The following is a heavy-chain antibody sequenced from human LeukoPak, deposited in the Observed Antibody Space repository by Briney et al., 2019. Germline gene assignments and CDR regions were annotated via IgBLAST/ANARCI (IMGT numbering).Heavy chain of an antibody. CDR3: AIMARVGYSSGWSRMDV. D-gene: IGHD6-19*01. CDR1: GGSFSDYY. Sequence: SETQSLTCAVYGGSFSDYYWSWIRQPPGKGLEWIGEINHSGSTNYNPSLKSRVTISVDTSKNQFSLKLSSVTAADTAVYYCAIMARVGYSSGWSRMDVWGKGTTVTVSS. CDR2: INHSGST. J-gene: IGHJ6*04. V-gene: IGHV4-34*01.